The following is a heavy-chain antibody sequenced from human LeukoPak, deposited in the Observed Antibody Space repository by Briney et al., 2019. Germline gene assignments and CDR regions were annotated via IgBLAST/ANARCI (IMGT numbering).Heavy chain of an antibody. Sequence: GGSLRLSCAASGFTFSSYAMSWVRQAPGKGLEWVSAISGSGGSTYYADSVKGRFTISRDNSKNTLYLQMNSLRAEDTAVYYCAEQPLGVYYFDYWGQGTLVTVSS. V-gene: IGHV3-23*01. CDR3: AEQPLGVYYFDY. CDR2: ISGSGGST. CDR1: GFTFSSYA. J-gene: IGHJ4*02. D-gene: IGHD3-3*01.